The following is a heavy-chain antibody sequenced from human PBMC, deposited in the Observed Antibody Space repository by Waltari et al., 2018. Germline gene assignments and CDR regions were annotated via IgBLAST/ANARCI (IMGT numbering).Heavy chain of an antibody. CDR3: AKDVSFSPVLFDY. V-gene: IGHV3-23*04. CDR1: GFTFTNYA. J-gene: IGHJ4*02. D-gene: IGHD3-16*02. CDR2: IRGSGDSA. Sequence: EVQLVESGGGLVQPGGSLRLTCAASGFTFTNYAMTWVRQAPGKGLEWVSAIRGSGDSAYYADSMKGRFTISRDNSKNALYLEMNSLKVEDTAVYYCAKDVSFSPVLFDYWGQGALVTVSS.